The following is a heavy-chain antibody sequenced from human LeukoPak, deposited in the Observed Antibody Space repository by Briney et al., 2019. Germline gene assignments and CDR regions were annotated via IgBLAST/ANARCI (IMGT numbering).Heavy chain of an antibody. CDR3: ARDPNGDYIGAFDM. CDR1: GFTLSAYA. Sequence: GGSLRLSCTASGFTLSAYAMIWVRQAPGKGPEWVSAIRGGGTSEFYADSVKGRFRISRDNSKDTLFLQMNSLRAEDTAVYYCARDPNGDYIGAFDMWGPGTMVTVSS. J-gene: IGHJ3*02. CDR2: IRGGGTSE. D-gene: IGHD4-17*01. V-gene: IGHV3-23*01.